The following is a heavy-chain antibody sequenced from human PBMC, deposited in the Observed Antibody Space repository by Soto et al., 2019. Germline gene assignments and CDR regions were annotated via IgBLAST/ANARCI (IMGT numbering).Heavy chain of an antibody. J-gene: IGHJ6*02. CDR1: GYRFTSYW. CDR3: ARRRGGDFWSGYYTRYYYYYGMAV. V-gene: IGHV5-51*01. CDR2: IYPGDSDT. Sequence: GESLKISCKGSGYRFTSYWIGWVRQMPGKGLEWMGIIYPGDSDTRYSPSFQGQVTISADKSISTAYLQWSSLKASDTAMYYCARRRGGDFWSGYYTRYYYYYGMAVWGQGSTVTVSS. D-gene: IGHD3-3*01.